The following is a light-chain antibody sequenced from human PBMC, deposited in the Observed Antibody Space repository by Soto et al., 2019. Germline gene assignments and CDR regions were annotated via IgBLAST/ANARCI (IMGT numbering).Light chain of an antibody. CDR1: QSVSSY. Sequence: EIVLTQSPATLSLSPGERATLSCRASQSVSSYLAWYQQKPGQAPRLLIYDASSRATGIPARFSGSGSGTDFTLTISSLEPEDFAVYYWQQRSNWLWTFGQGTKVEIK. J-gene: IGKJ1*01. CDR3: QQRSNWLWT. CDR2: DAS. V-gene: IGKV3-11*01.